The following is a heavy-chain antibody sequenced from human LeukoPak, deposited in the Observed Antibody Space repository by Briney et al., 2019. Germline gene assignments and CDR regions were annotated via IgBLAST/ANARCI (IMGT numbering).Heavy chain of an antibody. Sequence: VASVKVSCKASGYTFTSYYMHWVRQAPGQGLEWMGIINPSGGSTSYAQKFQGRVTMTRDTSTSTVYMELSSLRSEDTAVYYCASPIVRSYYDYVWGSYRSPHYYYGMDVWGQGTTVTVSS. CDR3: ASPIVRSYYDYVWGSYRSPHYYYGMDV. V-gene: IGHV1-46*01. J-gene: IGHJ6*02. D-gene: IGHD3-16*02. CDR1: GYTFTSYY. CDR2: INPSGGST.